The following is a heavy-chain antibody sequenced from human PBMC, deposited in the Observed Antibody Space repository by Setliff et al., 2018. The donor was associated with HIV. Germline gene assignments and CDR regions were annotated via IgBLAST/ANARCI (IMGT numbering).Heavy chain of an antibody. CDR2: IYYSGST. CDR1: GGSISSHY. CDR3: HYMDV. Sequence: SETLSLTCTVSGGSISSHYWSWIRQPPGKGLEWIGYIYYSGSTSYSPSLKSRVAYLQMNSLKTEDSAVYYCARAVVNSNFYHYMDVWGKGTTVTVSS. J-gene: IGHJ6*03. D-gene: IGHD6-19*01. V-gene: IGHV4-59*11.